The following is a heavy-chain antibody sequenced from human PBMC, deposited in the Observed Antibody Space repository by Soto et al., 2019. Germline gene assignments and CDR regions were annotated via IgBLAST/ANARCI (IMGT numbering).Heavy chain of an antibody. CDR2: IKSKTDGGTT. V-gene: IGHV3-15*01. D-gene: IGHD2-15*01. CDR3: GGGAYGLLFGY. Sequence: EVQLVESGGGLVKPGGSLRLSCAASGFTFSNAWMSWVRQAPGKGLEWVGRIKSKTDGGTTDYAAPVKGRFTISRDDSKNTLYLQMNSLKTEDTAVYYCGGGAYGLLFGYWGQGTLVTVSS. J-gene: IGHJ4*02. CDR1: GFTFSNAW.